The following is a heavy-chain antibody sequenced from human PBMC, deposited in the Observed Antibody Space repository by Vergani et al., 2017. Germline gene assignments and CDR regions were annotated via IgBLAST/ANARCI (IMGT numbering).Heavy chain of an antibody. Sequence: EVQLVQSGGALVQPGGSLRPSCAASGFISSDHYMDWVRQAPGKGLEWVGRIRNIANGYTTEFSACVNGRFSIWRDDSKRSVFLQLNGLKTDDTAVYFCARGETGVTGPIEMFFDAWGQGTLVTVSS. CDR1: GFISSDHY. D-gene: IGHD2-21*02. J-gene: IGHJ5*02. V-gene: IGHV3-72*01. CDR2: IRNIANGYTT. CDR3: ARGETGVTGPIEMFFDA.